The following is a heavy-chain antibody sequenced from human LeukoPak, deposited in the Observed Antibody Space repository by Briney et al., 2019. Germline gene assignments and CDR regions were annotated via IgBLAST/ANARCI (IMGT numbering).Heavy chain of an antibody. CDR2: IYSGGST. J-gene: IGHJ4*02. CDR3: ARVHGYDYFDY. V-gene: IGHV3-53*01. CDR1: GFTVSSNY. Sequence: GGSLRLSCAASGFTVSSNYMSWVRQAPGKGLEWVSVIYSGGSTYYADSVKGRFTISRGNSKNTLYLQMNSLRAEDTAVYYCARVHGYDYFDYWGQGTLVTVSS. D-gene: IGHD5-12*01.